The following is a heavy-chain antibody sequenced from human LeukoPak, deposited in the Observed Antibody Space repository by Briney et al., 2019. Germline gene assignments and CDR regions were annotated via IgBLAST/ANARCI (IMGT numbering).Heavy chain of an antibody. CDR1: GFTVSSNY. CDR2: IYSGGST. J-gene: IGHJ3*02. Sequence: GGSLRLSCAASGFTVSSNYMSWVRQAPGKGLEWVSVIYSGGSTYYADSVKGRFTISRDNSKNTLYLQMNSLRAEDTAVYYCASESQQLVTGDAFDIWGQGTMVTVSS. V-gene: IGHV3-53*01. CDR3: ASESQQLVTGDAFDI. D-gene: IGHD6-13*01.